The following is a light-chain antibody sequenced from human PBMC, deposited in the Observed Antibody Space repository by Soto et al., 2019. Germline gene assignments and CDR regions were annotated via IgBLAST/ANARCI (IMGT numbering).Light chain of an antibody. J-gene: IGKJ1*01. Sequence: EIVLTQSPGTLSVSPGERATLSCRASQTISSNYLAWYQQKPGQAPSLLIYGTSSRATGIPDRFSGSGSGTDVTLTISRLEPEDSAIYYCQQYVSWTFGQGTKVEIK. V-gene: IGKV3-20*01. CDR3: QQYVSWT. CDR1: QTISSNY. CDR2: GTS.